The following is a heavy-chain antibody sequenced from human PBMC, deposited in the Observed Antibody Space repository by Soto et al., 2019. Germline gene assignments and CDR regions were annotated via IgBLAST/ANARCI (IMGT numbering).Heavy chain of an antibody. CDR3: ARSRNSAVADSFDF. J-gene: IGHJ4*02. CDR2: ISRDGSNK. Sequence: PGGSLRLSCAASGFTFSRYAIHWVRQAPGKGLEWVAVISRDGSNKYYVDSVKGRFTISRDKSKNTLYLQMNSLRDEDTAVYYCARSRNSAVADSFDFWGQGTLVTVSS. CDR1: GFTFSRYA. V-gene: IGHV3-30*04. D-gene: IGHD3-10*01.